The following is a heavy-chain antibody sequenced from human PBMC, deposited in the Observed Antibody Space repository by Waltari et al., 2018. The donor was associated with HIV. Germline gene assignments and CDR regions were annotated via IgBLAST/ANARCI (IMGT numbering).Heavy chain of an antibody. V-gene: IGHV3-23*01. Sequence: EVQLLESGGGLVQPGGSLRLSCAASGFTFSSYAMSWVRQAPGKGLEWVSAIRGSGGSTYYADSVKGRFTISRDNSKNTLYLQMNSLRAEDTAVYYCAKHAPTVYCGGDCPPHFDYWGQGTLVTVSS. CDR3: AKHAPTVYCGGDCPPHFDY. J-gene: IGHJ4*02. CDR2: IRGSGGST. D-gene: IGHD2-21*02. CDR1: GFTFSSYA.